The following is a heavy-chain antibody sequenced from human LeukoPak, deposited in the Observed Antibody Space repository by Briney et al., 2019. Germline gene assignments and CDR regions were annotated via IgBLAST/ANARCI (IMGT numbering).Heavy chain of an antibody. Sequence: GGSLRLSCVVSGFTFSTYWMHWVRQGPGRGLVWVSRIDSGGSNTLYADSVRGRFTISRDNAKNTLYLQMNSLRVEDTAMYYCARVGREYSSSSPPDYWGQGTLVTVSS. J-gene: IGHJ4*02. CDR2: IDSGGSNT. V-gene: IGHV3-74*01. CDR1: GFTFSTYW. D-gene: IGHD6-6*01. CDR3: ARVGREYSSSSPPDY.